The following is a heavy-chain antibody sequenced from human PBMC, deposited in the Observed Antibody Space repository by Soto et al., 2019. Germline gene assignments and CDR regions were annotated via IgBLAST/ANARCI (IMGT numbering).Heavy chain of an antibody. CDR2: IYPGDSDT. CDR3: ALDPGIAAAGPHYYYYGMDV. V-gene: IGHV5-51*01. J-gene: IGHJ6*02. D-gene: IGHD6-13*01. Sequence: PGESLKISCKGSGYSFTSYWIGWVRQMPGKGLEWMGIIYPGDSDTRYSPSFQGQVTISADKSISTAYLQWSSLKASDTAMYYCALDPGIAAAGPHYYYYGMDVWGQGTTVTVSS. CDR1: GYSFTSYW.